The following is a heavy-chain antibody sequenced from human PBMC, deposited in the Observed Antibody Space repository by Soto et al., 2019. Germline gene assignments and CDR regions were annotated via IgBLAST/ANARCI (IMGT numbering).Heavy chain of an antibody. J-gene: IGHJ4*02. D-gene: IGHD3-16*01. V-gene: IGHV1-2*02. CDR2: INPNSGGT. CDR3: HRGIPPPGIPYYFDY. CDR1: GYTFTGYY. Sequence: VASVKVSCKASGYTFTGYYMHWVRQAPGQGLGWMGWINPNSGGTNYAQKFQGRVTMTRDTSISTAYMELSRLRSDDTAVYYCHRGIPPPGIPYYFDYWGQGTLVTVSS.